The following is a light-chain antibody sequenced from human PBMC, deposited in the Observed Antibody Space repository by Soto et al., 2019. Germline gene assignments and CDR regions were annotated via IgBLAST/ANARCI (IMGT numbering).Light chain of an antibody. CDR1: QRISKN. V-gene: IGKV1-17*01. CDR3: QQYNNWPPIT. CDR2: AAS. Sequence: GDRVTITCRASQRISKNLSWYQQKPGKAPKLLIYAASTLQNGVPSRISGSGSGTEFTLPISSLQHDDFVVYYCQQYNNWPPITFGQGTRLEIK. J-gene: IGKJ5*01.